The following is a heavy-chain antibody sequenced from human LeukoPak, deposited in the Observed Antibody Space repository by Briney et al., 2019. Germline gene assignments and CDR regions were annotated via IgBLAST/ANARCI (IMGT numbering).Heavy chain of an antibody. CDR2: IKPDGSAQ. CDR1: GFTFSNSW. CDR3: ASGGTYSSGP. V-gene: IGHV3-7*01. D-gene: IGHD3-22*01. J-gene: IGHJ5*02. Sequence: GGSLRLSCAASGFTFSNSWMSWVRQAPGKGLEWVATIKPDGSAQYFVDSVKGRFTISRDNAKNSLFLQINSLRAEDTAVYYCASGGTYSSGPWGQGTLVTVSS.